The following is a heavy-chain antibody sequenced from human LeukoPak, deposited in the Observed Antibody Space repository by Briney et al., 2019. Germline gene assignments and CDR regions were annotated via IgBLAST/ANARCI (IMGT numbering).Heavy chain of an antibody. Sequence: PSETLSLTCTVSGGSISSGTYYWSWIRQPAGKGLEWIGRIYTSGSTNYNPSLKSRVTISVDTSKNQFSLKLSSVTAADTAVYYCAGLDQLERLPYFDYWGQGTLVTVSS. J-gene: IGHJ4*02. CDR1: GGSISSGTYY. D-gene: IGHD1-1*01. CDR2: IYTSGST. CDR3: AGLDQLERLPYFDY. V-gene: IGHV4-61*02.